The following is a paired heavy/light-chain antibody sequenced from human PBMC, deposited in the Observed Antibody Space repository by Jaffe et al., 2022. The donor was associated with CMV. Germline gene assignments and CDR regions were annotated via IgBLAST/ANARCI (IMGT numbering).Heavy chain of an antibody. D-gene: IGHD2-2*01. V-gene: IGHV4-39*01. Sequence: QLQLQESGPGLVKPSETLSLTCTVSGGSITSDFYRWGWIRQAPGKGLEWIGNIYYNRRGRTDYNPSLRSRVIISMDTSKKQFSLRLSSVTAADTGFYYCAKLVPTPTTHDFDYWGQGTLVTVSS. CDR1: GGSITSDFYR. CDR2: IYYNRRGRT. CDR3: AKLVPTPTTHDFDY. J-gene: IGHJ4*02.
Light chain of an antibody. J-gene: IGLJ3*02. CDR1: SSNIGSNA. CDR2: SNN. CDR3: AAWDDSLNGFWV. Sequence: QSVLTQPPSASGTPGQRVTISCSGSSSNIGSNAVNWYQQVPRTAPKIIIYSNNQRPSGVPDRFSGSKSGTSASLAISGLQSDDEADYYCAAWDDSLNGFWVFGGGTKLTVL. V-gene: IGLV1-44*01.